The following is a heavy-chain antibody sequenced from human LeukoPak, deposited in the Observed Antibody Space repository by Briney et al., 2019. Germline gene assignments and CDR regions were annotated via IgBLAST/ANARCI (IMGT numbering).Heavy chain of an antibody. V-gene: IGHV1-24*01. CDR3: ATDPLPAAGMILRTT. Sequence: ASVKVSCKVSGYTLTELSMHWVRQAPGKGLEWMGGFDPEDGETIYAQKFQGRVTMTEDTSTDTAYMELSSLRSEDTAVYYCATDPLPAAGMILRTTWGQGTLVTVSS. J-gene: IGHJ5*02. CDR1: GYTLTELS. D-gene: IGHD6-13*01. CDR2: FDPEDGET.